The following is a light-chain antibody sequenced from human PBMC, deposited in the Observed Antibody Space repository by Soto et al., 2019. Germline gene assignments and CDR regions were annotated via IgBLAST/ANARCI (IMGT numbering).Light chain of an antibody. CDR2: DAS. J-gene: IGKJ5*01. V-gene: IGKV1-13*02. Sequence: AIQLTQSPSSLSASVGDRVTITCRASQGISSALAWYQQRPGKAPKLLIYDASSLESGVPSRFSGSGSGTDFTLTISSLQTEDFATYYCQQFNSYPPITFGKGTRLEIK. CDR1: QGISSA. CDR3: QQFNSYPPIT.